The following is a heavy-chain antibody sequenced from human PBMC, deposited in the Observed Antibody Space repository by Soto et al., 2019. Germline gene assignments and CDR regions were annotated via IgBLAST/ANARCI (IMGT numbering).Heavy chain of an antibody. CDR3: SGERGGATATLDYYYFYMDV. J-gene: IGHJ6*03. Sequence: QVQLVQSGAEVRKPGASVTVSCRSSGDSFNDYYIHWVRQAPGQGFEWMGWINPNGGVTKYAQKFQGWVSMTRDTSIRAGYLQLSRLRSDDTAVYYCSGERGGATATLDYYYFYMDVWGTGTTVTVSS. D-gene: IGHD3-16*01. CDR1: GDSFNDYY. V-gene: IGHV1-2*04. CDR2: INPNGGVT.